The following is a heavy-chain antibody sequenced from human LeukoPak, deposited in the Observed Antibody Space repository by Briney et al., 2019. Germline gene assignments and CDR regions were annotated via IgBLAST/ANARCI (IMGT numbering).Heavy chain of an antibody. V-gene: IGHV1-69*01. CDR2: IIPIFGTA. CDR1: GGTFSSYA. J-gene: IGHJ6*04. Sequence: SVKVSCKASGGTFSSYAISWVRQAPGQGLEWMGGIIPIFGTANYAQKFQGRVTITADESTSTAYMELSSLRSGDTAVYYCAGVGCSSTSCYGGGWYYYGMDVWGKGTTVTVPS. CDR3: AGVGCSSTSCYGGGWYYYGMDV. D-gene: IGHD2-2*01.